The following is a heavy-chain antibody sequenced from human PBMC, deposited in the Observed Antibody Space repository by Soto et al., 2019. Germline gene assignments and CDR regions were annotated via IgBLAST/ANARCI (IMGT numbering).Heavy chain of an antibody. CDR2: IYYSGSS. CDR1: GGSITSSSYY. D-gene: IGHD1-26*01. Sequence: PSETLSLTCTVSGGSITSSSYYWGWIRQPPGKGLEWIGSIYYSGSSYYNPSLKSRVTISVDTSKNQFSLKLSSVTAADTAVYYCATQEVGGSYVYTFDPWGQGTLVTVSS. V-gene: IGHV4-39*01. J-gene: IGHJ5*02. CDR3: ATQEVGGSYVYTFDP.